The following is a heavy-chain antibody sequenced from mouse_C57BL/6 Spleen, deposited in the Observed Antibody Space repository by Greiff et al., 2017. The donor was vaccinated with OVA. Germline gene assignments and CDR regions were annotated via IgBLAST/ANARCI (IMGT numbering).Heavy chain of an antibody. Sequence: QVQLKQSGAELVRPGASVTLSCKASGYTFTDYEMHWVKQTPGHGLEWIGAIDPETGGTAYNQKFKGKAILTADKSSSTAYMELRSLTSEDSVVYYCRGENYYGSSYGFAYRGQGTLVTVSA. CDR3: RGENYYGSSYGFAY. CDR2: IDPETGGT. V-gene: IGHV1-15*01. J-gene: IGHJ3*01. CDR1: GYTFTDYE. D-gene: IGHD1-1*01.